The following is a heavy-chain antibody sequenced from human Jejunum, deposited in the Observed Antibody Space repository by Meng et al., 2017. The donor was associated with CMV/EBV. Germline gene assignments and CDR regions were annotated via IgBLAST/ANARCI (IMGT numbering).Heavy chain of an antibody. CDR3: THRPMTSAYYYFDY. V-gene: IGHV2-5*02. CDR2: IYWDDDK. J-gene: IGHJ4*02. D-gene: IGHD3-22*01. CDR1: GFSLSISGVG. Sequence: TFKESGPPLVKPPPTLTLTCTFSGFSLSISGVGVGWIRQPPGKALEWLALIYWDDDKRYSPSLKSRLTITKDTSKNQVVLTMTNMDPEDTATYYCTHRPMTSAYYYFDYWGQGTLVTVSS.